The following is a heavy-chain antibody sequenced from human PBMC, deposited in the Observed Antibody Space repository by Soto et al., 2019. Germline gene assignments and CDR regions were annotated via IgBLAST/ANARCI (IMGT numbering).Heavy chain of an antibody. CDR2: IYTSGST. D-gene: IGHD5-18*01. CDR1: GGSISSYY. Sequence: QVQLQESGPGLVKPSETLSLTCTVSGGSISSYYWSWIRQPAGKGLEWIGRIYTSGSTNYNPSLKSRVTMSVDTSKNQFSLKLSSVTAADTAVYYCARGGYSYGSGWFDPWGQGTLVTVSS. J-gene: IGHJ5*02. CDR3: ARGGYSYGSGWFDP. V-gene: IGHV4-4*07.